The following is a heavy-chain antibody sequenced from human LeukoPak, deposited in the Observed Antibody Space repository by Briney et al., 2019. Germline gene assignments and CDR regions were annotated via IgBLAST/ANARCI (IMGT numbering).Heavy chain of an antibody. V-gene: IGHV3-21*01. CDR2: ISSRSSYI. Sequence: GGSLRLSCAASGFTFSSYGMHWVRQAPGKGLEWVSSISSRSSYIYYADSVKGRFTISRDNAKNSLYLQMNSLRAEDTAMYYCARSGDYDGGYFDYWGQGTLVTVSS. CDR1: GFTFSSYG. D-gene: IGHD4-17*01. CDR3: ARSGDYDGGYFDY. J-gene: IGHJ4*02.